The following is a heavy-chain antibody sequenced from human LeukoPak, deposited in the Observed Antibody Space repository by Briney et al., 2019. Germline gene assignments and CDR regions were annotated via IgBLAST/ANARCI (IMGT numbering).Heavy chain of an antibody. CDR3: ARHSGSGSLSRPFDP. V-gene: IGHV4-39*01. CDR2: VYYTGST. J-gene: IGHJ5*02. CDR1: GASVTSGGFY. Sequence: SETLSLTCSVSGASVTSGGFYWGSLRQPPGKGPEWIATVYYTGSTYYNPSLKSRVTISIDTSKNQFSLRLTSVTATDTAIYHCARHSGSGSLSRPFDPWGQGTLVTVSS. D-gene: IGHD3-10*01.